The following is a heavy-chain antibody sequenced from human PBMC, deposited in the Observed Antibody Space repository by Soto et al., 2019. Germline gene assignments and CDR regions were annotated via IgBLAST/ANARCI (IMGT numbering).Heavy chain of an antibody. D-gene: IGHD4-17*01. CDR2: ISYDGYRK. V-gene: IGHV3-30*18. CDR3: AKRDYGGKPAVFGMDV. Sequence: QVQLVESGGTVVQPGRSLRLSCAASGFTFGSYGMHWVRQAPGKGLEWVAVISYDGYRKDYADSVKGRFTVSRDNSKNTLYLQMNSLRVEDTAVYYCAKRDYGGKPAVFGMDVWGQGTAVTVSS. CDR1: GFTFGSYG. J-gene: IGHJ6*02.